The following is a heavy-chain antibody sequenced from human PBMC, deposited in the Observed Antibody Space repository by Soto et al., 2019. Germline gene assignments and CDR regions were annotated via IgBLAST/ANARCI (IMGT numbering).Heavy chain of an antibody. CDR3: SRFSPPRKSYDSNPGWFDP. CDR2: VSSTGST. Sequence: PSETLSLTCTVSGGSLNRYYWTWIRQSPGKGLEWIGYVSSTGSTNYNPSLKSRLTMSLDTSTNEVSLSLTSVTAADAAVYFCSRFSPPRKSYDSNPGWFDPWGQGIMVT. V-gene: IGHV4-59*01. D-gene: IGHD3-22*01. CDR1: GGSLNRYY. J-gene: IGHJ5*02.